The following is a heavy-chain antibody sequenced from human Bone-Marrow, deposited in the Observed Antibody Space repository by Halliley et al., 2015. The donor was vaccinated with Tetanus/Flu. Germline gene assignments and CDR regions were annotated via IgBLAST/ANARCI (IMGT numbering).Heavy chain of an antibody. CDR2: ITRSGDLA. Sequence: SLRLSCAASGFTFSGYAMSWVRQAPGKGLEWVSSITRSGDLAYYADSVQGRFTISRDNSKNTLFLQMKSLRDDDTAIYYCAKDAIVVETAGDAFNIWGQGTMVTVAS. J-gene: IGHJ3*02. CDR3: AKDAIVVETAGDAFNI. CDR1: GFTFSGYA. V-gene: IGHV3-23*01. D-gene: IGHD2-21*02.